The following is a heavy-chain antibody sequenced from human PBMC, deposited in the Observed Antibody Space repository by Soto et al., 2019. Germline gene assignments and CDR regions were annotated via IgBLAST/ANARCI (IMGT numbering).Heavy chain of an antibody. CDR3: ARERYYYGSGNYYR. CDR2: ISKSGTTT. Sequence: GGSLRLSCVGSGFTFSSYGMNWVRQGPGKGLEWLSSISKSGTTTYYADSVRGRFTISRDNAKNSLYLQMNSLRDEDMAVYYCARERYYYGSGNYYRWGQGTLVTVSS. D-gene: IGHD3-10*01. V-gene: IGHV3-48*02. J-gene: IGHJ5*02. CDR1: GFTFSSYG.